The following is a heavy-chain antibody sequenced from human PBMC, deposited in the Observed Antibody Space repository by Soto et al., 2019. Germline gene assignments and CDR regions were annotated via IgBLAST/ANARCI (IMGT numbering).Heavy chain of an antibody. D-gene: IGHD4-4*01. CDR3: ARDLEEERGNSGFDP. J-gene: IGHJ5*02. Sequence: GGSLRLSCAASGFTFSSYGMHWVRQAPGKGLEWVAVIWYDGSNKYYADSVKGRFTISRDNSKNTLYLQMNSLRAEDTAVYYCARDLEEERGNSGFDPWGQGTLVTVSS. CDR2: IWYDGSNK. V-gene: IGHV3-33*01. CDR1: GFTFSSYG.